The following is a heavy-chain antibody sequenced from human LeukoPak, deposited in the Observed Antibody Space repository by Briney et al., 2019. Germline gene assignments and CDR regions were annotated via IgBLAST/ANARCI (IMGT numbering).Heavy chain of an antibody. CDR2: ISYSGNT. D-gene: IGHD5-12*01. CDR3: ARHFGSGFDRWFDP. Sequence: SETLSLTCTVSGGSISTYYWSWIRQPPGKGLEWIGYISYSGNTNYNPSLKSRVTISIDTSRNQFSLKLNSVTAADTAVYYCARHFGSGFDRWFDPWGQGSLVIVSS. CDR1: GGSISTYY. J-gene: IGHJ5*02. V-gene: IGHV4-59*08.